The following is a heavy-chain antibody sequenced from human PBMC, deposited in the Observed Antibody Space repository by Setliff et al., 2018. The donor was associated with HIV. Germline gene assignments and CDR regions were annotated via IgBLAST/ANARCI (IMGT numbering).Heavy chain of an antibody. V-gene: IGHV4-31*03. Sequence: PSETLSLTCSVSGGSILSGGYYWSWIRQHPGRGLEWIGEINHGGDTNYNPSLKSRVTISVDKSKNQFSLNLSSVTAADTAVYYCARDLKSGSYSPGAFDIWGQGTMVTVSS. D-gene: IGHD3-10*01. J-gene: IGHJ3*02. CDR2: INHGGDT. CDR1: GGSILSGGYY. CDR3: ARDLKSGSYSPGAFDI.